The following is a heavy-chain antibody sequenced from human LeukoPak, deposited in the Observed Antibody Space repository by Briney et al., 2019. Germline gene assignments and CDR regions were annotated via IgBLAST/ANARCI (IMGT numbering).Heavy chain of an antibody. CDR3: ARLGYPWYYDY. J-gene: IGHJ4*02. V-gene: IGHV3-7*01. CDR1: GFTLSRHW. CDR2: IKEDGSQK. Sequence: GGSLRLSCAASGFTLSRHWMSWVRQAPGKGLEWVANIKEDGSQKYYVDAVKGRFTISRDNAKNSLYLQMNSLRVDDTAVYFCARLGYPWYYDYWGQGTLVTVSS. D-gene: IGHD2-15*01.